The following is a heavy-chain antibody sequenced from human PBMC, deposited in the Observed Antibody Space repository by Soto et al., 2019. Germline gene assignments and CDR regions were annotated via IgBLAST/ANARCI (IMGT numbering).Heavy chain of an antibody. CDR3: ATLVGGSGSYYKPSYYYGMDV. CDR1: GGSFSGYY. V-gene: IGHV4-34*01. Sequence: SETLSLTCAVYGGSFSGYYWSWIRQPPGEGLEWIGEINHSGSTNYNPSLKSRVTISVDTSKNQFSLKLSSVTAADTAVYYCATLVGGSGSYYKPSYYYGMDVWGQGTTVTVSS. J-gene: IGHJ6*02. D-gene: IGHD3-10*01. CDR2: INHSGST.